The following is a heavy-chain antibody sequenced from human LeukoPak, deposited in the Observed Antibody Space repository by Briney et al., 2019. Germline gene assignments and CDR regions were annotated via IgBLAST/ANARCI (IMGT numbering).Heavy chain of an antibody. CDR1: GFTFNSYH. CDR3: ARAYSSSSGRDAFDS. D-gene: IGHD6-6*01. V-gene: IGHV3-48*02. Sequence: PGGPLTLSCAASGFTFNSYHMNWLRQAPGRGREGVSYFHSSSSTMYYADFVKRRFTISRDSAKTSLFVQMNSRRDEDTAVYYCARAYSSSSGRDAFDSWGRGTLVTVSS. J-gene: IGHJ3*02. CDR2: FHSSSSTM.